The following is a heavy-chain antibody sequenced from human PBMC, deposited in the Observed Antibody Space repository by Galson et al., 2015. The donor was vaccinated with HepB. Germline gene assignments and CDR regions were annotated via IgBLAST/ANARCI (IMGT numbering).Heavy chain of an antibody. CDR2: ISYDGSNK. D-gene: IGHD6-13*01. CDR1: GFTFSSYA. V-gene: IGHV3-30*04. J-gene: IGHJ4*02. Sequence: SLRLSCAASGFTFSSYAMHWVRQAPGKGLEWVAVISYDGSNKYYADSVKGRFTISRDNSKNTLYLQMNSLRAEDTAVYYCARSSAAAGDFDYWGQGTLVTVSS. CDR3: ARSSAAAGDFDY.